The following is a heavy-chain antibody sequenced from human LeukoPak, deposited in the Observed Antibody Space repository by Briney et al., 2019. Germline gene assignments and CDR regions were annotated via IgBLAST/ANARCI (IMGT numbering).Heavy chain of an antibody. J-gene: IGHJ5*02. CDR3: ARGIIVGATWGENDNWFDP. CDR1: GGSISSGGYS. Sequence: PSETLSLTCAVSGGSISSGGYSWSWIRQPPGKGLEWIGYIYYSGSTNYNPSLKSRVTISVDTSKNQFSLKLSSVTAADTAVYYCARGIIVGATWGENDNWFDPWGQGTLVTVSS. D-gene: IGHD1-26*01. CDR2: IYYSGST. V-gene: IGHV4-61*08.